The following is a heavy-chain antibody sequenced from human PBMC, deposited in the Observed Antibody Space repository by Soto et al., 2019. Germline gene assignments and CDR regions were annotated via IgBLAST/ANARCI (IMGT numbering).Heavy chain of an antibody. CDR3: ERDWLAVADFDY. CDR1: GYTFTSYG. J-gene: IGHJ4*02. V-gene: IGHV1-18*01. Sequence: AAVKVSCKASGYTFTSYGISWVRQAPGQGLEWMGWISAYNGNTNYAQKLQGRVTMTTDTSTSTAYMELRSLRSDDTAVYYCERDWLAVADFDYWGQGTLVTVSS. D-gene: IGHD6-19*01. CDR2: ISAYNGNT.